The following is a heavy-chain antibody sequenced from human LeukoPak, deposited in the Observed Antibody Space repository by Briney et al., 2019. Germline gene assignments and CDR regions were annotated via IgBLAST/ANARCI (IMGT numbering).Heavy chain of an antibody. Sequence: GGSLRLSCAAPGFTFSSYSMNWVRQAPGKGLEWVSSISSSSSYIYYADSVKGRFTISRDNAKNSLYLQMNSLRAEDTAVYYCARDQGGGPPYDAFDIWGQGTMVTVSS. J-gene: IGHJ3*02. CDR1: GFTFSSYS. D-gene: IGHD2-15*01. CDR3: ARDQGGGPPYDAFDI. V-gene: IGHV3-21*01. CDR2: ISSSSSYI.